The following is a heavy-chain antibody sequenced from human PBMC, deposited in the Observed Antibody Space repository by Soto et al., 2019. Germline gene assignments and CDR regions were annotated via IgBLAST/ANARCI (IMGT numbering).Heavy chain of an antibody. Sequence: SETLSLTCSVSGDSISNLDYFWAWIRQPPGQALEYIGYIYKSATTYYNPSFESRVAISVDTSKSQFSLNVTSVTAADTAVYFCARGRYCLTGRCFPNWFDSWGQGPGHRLL. D-gene: IGHD7-27*01. CDR2: IYKSATT. J-gene: IGHJ5*01. V-gene: IGHV4-30-4*01. CDR1: GDSISNLDYF. CDR3: ARGRYCLTGRCFPNWFDS.